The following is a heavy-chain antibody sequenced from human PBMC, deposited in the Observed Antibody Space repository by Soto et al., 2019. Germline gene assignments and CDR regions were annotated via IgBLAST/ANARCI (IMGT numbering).Heavy chain of an antibody. J-gene: IGHJ5*02. CDR2: IISIFGTA. D-gene: IGHD2-15*01. V-gene: IGHV1-69*13. CDR3: AREDCSGGSCQPNWFDP. Sequence: GASVKVSCKASGGTFSSYAISWVRQAPGQGLEWMGGIISIFGTANYAQKFQGRVTITADESTSTAYMELSSLRSEDTAVYYCAREDCSGGSCQPNWFDPWGQGTLVTVSS. CDR1: GGTFSSYA.